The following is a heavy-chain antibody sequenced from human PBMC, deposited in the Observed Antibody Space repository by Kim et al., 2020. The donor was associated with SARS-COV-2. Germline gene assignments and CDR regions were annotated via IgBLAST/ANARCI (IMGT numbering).Heavy chain of an antibody. CDR3: ARGDSSGYSSDYYYYGMDV. V-gene: IGHV1-69*13. D-gene: IGHD3-22*01. Sequence: SVKVSCKASGGTFSSYAISWVRQAPGQGLEWMGGIIPIFGTANYAQKFQGRVTITADESTSTAYMELSSLRSEDTAVYYCARGDSSGYSSDYYYYGMDVWGQGTTVTVSS. J-gene: IGHJ6*02. CDR1: GGTFSSYA. CDR2: IIPIFGTA.